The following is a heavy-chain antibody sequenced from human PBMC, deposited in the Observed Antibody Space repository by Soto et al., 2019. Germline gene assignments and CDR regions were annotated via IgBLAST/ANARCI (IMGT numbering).Heavy chain of an antibody. J-gene: IGHJ4*02. CDR3: VSQRTTVPTQAYFEY. Sequence: PSETLSLTCTVSGGSVTNSSYYWGWIRQSPGKGLEWIGSVYYRGRSYSKSSVKSRVTISVDTSKNRFSLSLNSVTASDTAVYLCVSQRTTVPTQAYFEYWGPGALVTVS. CDR1: GGSVTNSSYY. CDR2: VYYRGRS. D-gene: IGHD4-17*01. V-gene: IGHV4-39*01.